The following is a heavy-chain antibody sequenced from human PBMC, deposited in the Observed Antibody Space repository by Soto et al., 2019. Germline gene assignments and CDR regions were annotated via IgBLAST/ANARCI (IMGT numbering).Heavy chain of an antibody. Sequence: QVQLVQSGAEVKKPGSSVKVSCKASGGTFNNYGMGWVRQAPGQGLEWMGGIIPMIGRTNYAQKFQGRLTRTADASRSTAYMERRSLRSDDTAVYYCASWDYDVLTGYSYDDWGQGTLVTVSS. CDR1: GGTFNNYG. D-gene: IGHD3-9*01. CDR2: IIPMIGRT. CDR3: ASWDYDVLTGYSYDD. V-gene: IGHV1-69*01. J-gene: IGHJ4*02.